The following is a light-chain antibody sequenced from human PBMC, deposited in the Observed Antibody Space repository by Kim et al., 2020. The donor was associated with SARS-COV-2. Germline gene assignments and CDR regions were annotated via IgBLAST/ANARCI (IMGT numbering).Light chain of an antibody. Sequence: VAPGKTARITWGGDRIGSKSVHWYQQKPGQAPVVVIYYDTGRPSGVPERFSGSNSGDTATLTISRVEAGDEADYYCQVWDRSTNRVFGGGTKLTVL. CDR2: YDT. CDR1: RIGSKS. J-gene: IGLJ3*02. V-gene: IGLV3-21*04. CDR3: QVWDRSTNRV.